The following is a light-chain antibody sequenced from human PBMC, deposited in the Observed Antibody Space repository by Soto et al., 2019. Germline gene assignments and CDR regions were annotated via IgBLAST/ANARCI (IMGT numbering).Light chain of an antibody. J-gene: IGKJ2*01. CDR2: GVS. CDR3: QQYNNWPPYT. V-gene: IGKV3-15*01. CDR1: QSVSSN. Sequence: EIVMTQSPGTLSVSPGERATLSCRASQSVSSNLAWYQQKPGQAPRLLIYGVSTRATGIPARFSGSGSGTEFTLTISSLQSEDFAVYDCQQYNNWPPYTCGQGTKLEIK.